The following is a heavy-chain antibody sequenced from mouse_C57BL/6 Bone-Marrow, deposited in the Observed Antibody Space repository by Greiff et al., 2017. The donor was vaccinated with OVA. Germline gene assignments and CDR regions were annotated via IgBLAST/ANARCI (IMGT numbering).Heavy chain of an antibody. Sequence: EVKLQESGGDLVKPGGSLKLSCAASGFTFSSYGMSWVRQTPDKRLEWVATISSGGSYTYYPDSVKGRFTISRDNAKNTLYLQMSSLKSEDTAMYYGARAVYLPYAMDYWGQGTSVTVSS. D-gene: IGHD3-3*01. CDR2: ISSGGSYT. CDR3: ARAVYLPYAMDY. J-gene: IGHJ4*01. CDR1: GFTFSSYG. V-gene: IGHV5-6*01.